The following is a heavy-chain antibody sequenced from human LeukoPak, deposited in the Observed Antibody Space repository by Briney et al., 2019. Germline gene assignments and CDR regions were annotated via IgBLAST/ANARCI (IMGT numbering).Heavy chain of an antibody. CDR3: VRGGGRGDYNERYYFDY. Sequence: GGTLRLSCAASGFTFSSYGMSWVRQAPGKGLEWVSAISGSGGSTYYADSVKGRFTISRDNAKNSLHLQMNSLTAEDTAVYYCVRGGGRGDYNERYYFDYWGQGTLVTVSS. V-gene: IGHV3-23*01. J-gene: IGHJ4*02. CDR2: ISGSGGST. CDR1: GFTFSSYG. D-gene: IGHD3-22*01.